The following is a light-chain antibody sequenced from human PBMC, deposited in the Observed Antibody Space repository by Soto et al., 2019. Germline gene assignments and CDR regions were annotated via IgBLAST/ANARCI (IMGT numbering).Light chain of an antibody. Sequence: QSVLTQPPSASGSPGQAVTISCTGTSSDVGGYNYVSWYQQHPGKAPKLMIYEVSKRPSGVPDRFSGSKSGNTASLTVSGLQAEDEADYYCSSYAGGNNYFFGTGTKLTVL. CDR3: SSYAGGNNYF. V-gene: IGLV2-8*01. CDR1: SSDVGGYNY. CDR2: EVS. J-gene: IGLJ1*01.